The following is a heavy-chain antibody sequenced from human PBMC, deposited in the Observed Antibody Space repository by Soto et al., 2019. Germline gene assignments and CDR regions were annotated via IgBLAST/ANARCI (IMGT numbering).Heavy chain of an antibody. CDR3: AKPLTFGGVIVIPTPFDY. J-gene: IGHJ4*02. V-gene: IGHV3-30*18. CDR2: ISYDGSNK. Sequence: QVQLVESGGGVVQPGRSLRLSCAASGFTFSSYDMHWVRQAPGKGLEWVAVISYDGSNKYYADSVKGRFTISRDNSKNTLYLQMNSLRAEDTAVYYCAKPLTFGGVIVIPTPFDYWGQGTLVTVAS. CDR1: GFTFSSYD. D-gene: IGHD3-16*02.